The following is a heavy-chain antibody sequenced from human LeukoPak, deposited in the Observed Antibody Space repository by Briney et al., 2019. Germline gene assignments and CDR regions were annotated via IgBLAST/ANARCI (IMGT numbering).Heavy chain of an antibody. V-gene: IGHV4-59*12. Sequence: SETLSLTCTVSGGSINSYYWSWIRQPPGKGLEWIGYIYYTGSTNYNPSLKSRVTISVDTSKNQFSLKLSSVTAADTAVYYCARGGGYCTNNVCPPWFDPWGQGALVTVSS. CDR1: GGSINSYY. CDR2: IYYTGST. J-gene: IGHJ5*02. CDR3: ARGGGYCTNNVCPPWFDP. D-gene: IGHD2-8*01.